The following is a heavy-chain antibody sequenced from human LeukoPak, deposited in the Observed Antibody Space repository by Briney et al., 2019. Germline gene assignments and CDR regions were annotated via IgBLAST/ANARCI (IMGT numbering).Heavy chain of an antibody. CDR1: GYTFTSYD. J-gene: IGHJ4*02. CDR2: MNPNSGNT. D-gene: IGHD2-2*01. V-gene: IGHV1-8*01. Sequence: ASVRVSCKASGYTFTSYDINWVRQATGQGLEWMGWMNPNSGNTGYAQKFQGRVNMTRNTSISTAYMELSSLRSEDTAVYYCARTLTRRVVVPAAPRGFGYWGQGTLVTVSS. CDR3: ARTLTRRVVVPAAPRGFGY.